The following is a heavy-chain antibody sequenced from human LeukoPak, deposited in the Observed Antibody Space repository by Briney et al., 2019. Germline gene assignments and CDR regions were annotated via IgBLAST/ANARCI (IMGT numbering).Heavy chain of an antibody. J-gene: IGHJ4*02. CDR1: GLTFCSYS. D-gene: IGHD6-13*01. V-gene: IGHV3-21*01. CDR2: ISSSSSYI. Sequence: GGSLRLSCAASGLTFCSYSMNWVRQAPGKGLEWVSSISSSSSYIYYADSVKGRFTISRDNAKNSLYLQMNSLRAEDTAVYYCARAMLSRIGAAAGTWGQGTLVTVSS. CDR3: ARAMLSRIGAAAGT.